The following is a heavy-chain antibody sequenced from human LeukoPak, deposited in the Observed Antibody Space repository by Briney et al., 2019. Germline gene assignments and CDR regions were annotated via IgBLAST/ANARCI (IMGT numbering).Heavy chain of an antibody. CDR2: INPNSGGT. Sequence: VASVRVSCKASGYTFTGYYMHWVRRAPGQGLEWMGWINPNSGGTNYEQKFQGRVIMTRDTSISTAYMELSRLRFDDTAVYYCARHMTTANNWFDPWGQGTLVTVSS. CDR3: ARHMTTANNWFDP. V-gene: IGHV1-2*02. D-gene: IGHD4-17*01. J-gene: IGHJ5*02. CDR1: GYTFTGYY.